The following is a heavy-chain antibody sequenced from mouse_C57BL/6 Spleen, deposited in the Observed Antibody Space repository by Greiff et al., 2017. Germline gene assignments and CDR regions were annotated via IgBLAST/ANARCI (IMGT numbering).Heavy chain of an antibody. CDR2: IYPGDGDT. CDR3: ARNGYYASDY. Sequence: QVQLKESGPELVKPGASVKISSKASGYAFSSSWMNWVKQRPGTGLEWIGRIYPGDGDTKYNGKFKGKATLTADKSSSTAYMQRSSLTSEDSAVYFCARNGYYASDYWGQGTSGTVSS. CDR1: GYAFSSSW. V-gene: IGHV1-82*01. J-gene: IGHJ4*01.